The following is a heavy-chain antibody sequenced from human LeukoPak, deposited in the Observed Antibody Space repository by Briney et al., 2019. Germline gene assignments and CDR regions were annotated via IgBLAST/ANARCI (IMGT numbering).Heavy chain of an antibody. J-gene: IGHJ4*02. D-gene: IGHD1-26*01. V-gene: IGHV3-48*03. Sequence: PGGSLRLSCAASGFTFSSYEMNWVRQAPGKGLEWVSYISSSGSTIYYADSVKGRFTISRDNAKNSLYLQMNSLRAEDTAVYYCAREVGSGSSAGYWGQGTLVTVSS. CDR3: AREVGSGSSAGY. CDR2: ISSSGSTI. CDR1: GFTFSSYE.